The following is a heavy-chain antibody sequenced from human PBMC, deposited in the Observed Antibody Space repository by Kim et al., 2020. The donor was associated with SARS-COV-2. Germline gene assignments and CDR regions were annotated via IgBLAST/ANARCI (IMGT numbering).Heavy chain of an antibody. J-gene: IGHJ4*02. CDR3: ARRGRTYYDFWSGYRFDY. Sequence: SETLSLTCTVSGGSISSSSYYWGWIRQPPGKGLEWIGSIYYSGSTYYNPSLKSRVTISVDTSKNQFSLKLSSVTAADTAVYYCARRGRTYYDFWSGYRFDYWGQGTLVTVSS. D-gene: IGHD3-3*01. V-gene: IGHV4-39*01. CDR2: IYYSGST. CDR1: GGSISSSSYY.